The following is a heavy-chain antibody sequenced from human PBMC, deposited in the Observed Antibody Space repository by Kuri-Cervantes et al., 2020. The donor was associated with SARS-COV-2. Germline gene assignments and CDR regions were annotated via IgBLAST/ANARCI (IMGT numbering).Heavy chain of an antibody. D-gene: IGHD3-9*01. V-gene: IGHV3-48*02. CDR1: GFTVSRYS. CDR2: ISSSRSSI. J-gene: IGHJ4*02. CDR3: AGTYYDILSGDCPFDY. Sequence: GESLKTSCAASGFTVSRYSMNGVLQAPAKGLEWVSYISSSRSSIYYADSVKGRSTISRENAKNSLYLQVNSLRDEDTAVYYCAGTYYDILSGDCPFDYWGQGTLVTVSS.